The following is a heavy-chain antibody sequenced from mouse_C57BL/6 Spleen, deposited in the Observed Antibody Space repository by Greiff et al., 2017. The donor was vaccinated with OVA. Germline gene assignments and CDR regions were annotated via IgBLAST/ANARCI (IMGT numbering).Heavy chain of an antibody. D-gene: IGHD2-1*01. J-gene: IGHJ3*01. Sequence: EVKLVESGGGLVKPGGSLKLSCAASGFTFSSYAMSWVRQTPEKRLEWVATISDGGSYTYYPDNVKGRFTISRDNAKNNLYLQMSHLKSEDTAMYYCARDGIYYGNLAWFAYWGQGTLVTVSA. CDR1: GFTFSSYA. V-gene: IGHV5-4*01. CDR3: ARDGIYYGNLAWFAY. CDR2: ISDGGSYT.